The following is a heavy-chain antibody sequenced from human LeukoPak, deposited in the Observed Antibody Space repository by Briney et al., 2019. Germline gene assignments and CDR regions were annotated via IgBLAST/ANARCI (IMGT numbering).Heavy chain of an antibody. CDR2: IKQDGSEK. D-gene: IGHD6-13*01. Sequence: TGGSLRLSCAASGFTFSSYWMSWVRQAPGKGLEWVANIKQDGSEKYYVDSVKGRFTISRDNAKNSLYLQMNSLRAEDTAVYYCAREETYSSSWYRSGYFQHWGQGTLVTVSS. V-gene: IGHV3-7*01. CDR1: GFTFSSYW. J-gene: IGHJ1*01. CDR3: AREETYSSSWYRSGYFQH.